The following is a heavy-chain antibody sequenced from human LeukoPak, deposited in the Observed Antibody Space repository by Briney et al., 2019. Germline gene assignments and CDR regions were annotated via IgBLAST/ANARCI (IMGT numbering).Heavy chain of an antibody. V-gene: IGHV4-34*01. Sequence: SETLSLTCAVYGGSFSGYYWSWIRQPPGKGLEWIGEINHSGSTNYNPSLKSRVTISVDTSKSQFSLKLSSVAAADTAVYYCARGLSGNWFDPWGQGTLVTVSS. CDR3: ARGLSGNWFDP. CDR2: INHSGST. D-gene: IGHD2-8*02. J-gene: IGHJ5*02. CDR1: GGSFSGYY.